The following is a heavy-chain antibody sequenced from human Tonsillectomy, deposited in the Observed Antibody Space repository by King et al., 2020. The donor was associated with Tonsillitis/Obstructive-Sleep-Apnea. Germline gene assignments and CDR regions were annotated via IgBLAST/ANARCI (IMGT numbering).Heavy chain of an antibody. Sequence: QLVQSGGGLVQPGGSLRLSCAASGFTFSCYEMYWVRQAPGTGLEWVSYISSSDSTIYYADSVKGRFTISRDNAKNSLYLQMNSLRAEDTAVYYCARERFLEWSGSYFDYWGQGTLVTVSS. CDR2: ISSSDSTI. CDR1: GFTFSCYE. J-gene: IGHJ4*02. V-gene: IGHV3-48*03. CDR3: ARERFLEWSGSYFDY. D-gene: IGHD3-3*01.